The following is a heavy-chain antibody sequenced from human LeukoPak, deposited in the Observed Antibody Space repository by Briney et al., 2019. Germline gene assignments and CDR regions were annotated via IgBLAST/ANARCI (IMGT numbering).Heavy chain of an antibody. V-gene: IGHV4-39*07. J-gene: IGHJ4*02. Sequence: SETLSLTCTVSGGSISSSSYYWGWIRQPPGKGLEWIGSIYYSGSTYYNPSLKSRVTISVDTSKNQFSLKLSSVTAADTAVYYCAREYIERSSSWSSFDYWGQGTLVTVSS. D-gene: IGHD6-13*01. CDR1: GGSISSSSYY. CDR3: AREYIERSSSWSSFDY. CDR2: IYYSGST.